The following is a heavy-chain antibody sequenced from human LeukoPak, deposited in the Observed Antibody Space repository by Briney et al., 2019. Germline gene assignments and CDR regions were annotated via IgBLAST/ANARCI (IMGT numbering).Heavy chain of an antibody. CDR1: GFLIGDFE. V-gene: IGHV3-48*03. CDR2: ITSSGSDI. Sequence: PGGSRRLSCAASGFLIGDFEINWVRQAPGKGLEWVSYITSSGSDIYYGDSVKGRFTTSRDNAKKSVYLQMNSLRAEDTAVDYCAKGVRYFDYWGQGTLVTVSS. D-gene: IGHD3-9*01. J-gene: IGHJ4*02. CDR3: AKGVRYFDY.